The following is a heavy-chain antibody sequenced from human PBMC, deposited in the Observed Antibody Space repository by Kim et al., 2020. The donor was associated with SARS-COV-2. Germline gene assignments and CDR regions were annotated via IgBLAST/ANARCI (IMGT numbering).Heavy chain of an antibody. CDR2: ISYDGSNK. D-gene: IGHD1-26*01. CDR1: GFTFSSYA. CDR3: ARASSGSYYAPFDY. J-gene: IGHJ4*02. V-gene: IGHV3-30*04. Sequence: GGSLRLSCAASGFTFSSYAMHWVRQAPGKGLEWVAVISYDGSNKYYADSVKGRFTISRDNSKNTLYLQMNSLRAEDTAVYYCARASSGSYYAPFDYWGQGTLVTVSS.